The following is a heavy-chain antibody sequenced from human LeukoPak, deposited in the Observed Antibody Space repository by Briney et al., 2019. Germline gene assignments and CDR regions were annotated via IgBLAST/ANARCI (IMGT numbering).Heavy chain of an antibody. CDR3: ARGAPNWNGMNYYYYYGMDV. V-gene: IGHV6-1*01. Sequence: SQTLSLTCAISGDSVFSNSAAWNWIRQSPSRGLEWLGRTYYRSKWYNDYAVSVKSRITINPDTSKNQFSLQLNSVTPEDTAVYYCARGAPNWNGMNYYYYYGMDVWGQGTTVTVSS. J-gene: IGHJ6*02. CDR1: GDSVFSNSAA. D-gene: IGHD1-20*01. CDR2: TYYRSKWYN.